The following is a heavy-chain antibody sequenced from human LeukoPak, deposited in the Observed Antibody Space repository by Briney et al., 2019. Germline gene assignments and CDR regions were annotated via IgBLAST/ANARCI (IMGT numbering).Heavy chain of an antibody. CDR1: GYTFTSYG. CDR2: ISAYSGNT. J-gene: IGHJ6*04. CDR3: ARDPGLLWFGELLPRTDYGMDV. D-gene: IGHD3-10*01. Sequence: ASVKVSCKASGYTFTSYGISWVRQAPGQGLDWMGWISAYSGNTNYEQKLQGRVTITKDTSTRTASMGLRSLRSDDTAVYYCARDPGLLWFGELLPRTDYGMDVWGKGNTGTVSS. V-gene: IGHV1-18*04.